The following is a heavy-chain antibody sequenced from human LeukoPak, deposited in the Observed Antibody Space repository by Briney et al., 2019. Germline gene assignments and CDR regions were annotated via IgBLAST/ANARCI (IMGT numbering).Heavy chain of an antibody. Sequence: GGSLRLSCAASGFTFSSYSVNWVRQAPGKGLEWVSSISSSSSYIYYADSVKGRFTISRDNAKNSLYLQMNSLRAEDTAVYYCARDYESSYYYGMDVWGQGTTVTVSS. CDR1: GFTFSSYS. CDR3: ARDYESSYYYGMDV. V-gene: IGHV3-21*01. CDR2: ISSSSSYI. D-gene: IGHD3-22*01. J-gene: IGHJ6*02.